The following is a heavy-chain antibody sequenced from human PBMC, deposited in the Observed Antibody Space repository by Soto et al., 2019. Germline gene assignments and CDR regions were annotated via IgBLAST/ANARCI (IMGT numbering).Heavy chain of an antibody. CDR3: ARGPLRYFDWLDGMDV. Sequence: GASVKVSCKASGGTFSSYAISWVRQAPGQGLEWMGGIIPIFGTANYAQKFQGRVTITADESTSTAYMELSSLRSEDTAVYYCARGPLRYFDWLDGMDVWGQGTTVTAP. J-gene: IGHJ6*02. D-gene: IGHD3-9*01. CDR2: IIPIFGTA. V-gene: IGHV1-69*13. CDR1: GGTFSSYA.